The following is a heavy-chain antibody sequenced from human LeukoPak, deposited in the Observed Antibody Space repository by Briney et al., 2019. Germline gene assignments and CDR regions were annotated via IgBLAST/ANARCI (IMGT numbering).Heavy chain of an antibody. D-gene: IGHD3-16*02. J-gene: IGHJ4*02. CDR3: AKDDYVWGSYRHFDY. CDR1: GFTFNIYA. CDR2: IGNTET. Sequence: QPGGSLRLSCAASGFTFNIYAMSWVRQTPGKGLEWVSTIGNTETYYADSVKGRFTISRDNSKNTLYLQMNSLRAEDTAVYYCAKDDYVWGSYRHFDYWGQGTLVTVSS. V-gene: IGHV3-23*01.